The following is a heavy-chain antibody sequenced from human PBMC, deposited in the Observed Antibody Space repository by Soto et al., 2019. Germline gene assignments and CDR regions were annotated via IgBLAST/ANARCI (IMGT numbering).Heavy chain of an antibody. V-gene: IGHV4-39*01. D-gene: IGHD3-22*01. CDR2: IYSGGSA. J-gene: IGHJ3*02. Sequence: PAETLSLNFTLSGASISSASYHWAWLRQPSGQGLEWIGTIYSGGSAYYNPSLNSRVTMSIDMSKNQLSLEVRSVTAADTAMYYCARTYDGSGPNSGGYGFDIWGQGTMVT. CDR1: GASISSASYH. CDR3: ARTYDGSGPNSGGYGFDI.